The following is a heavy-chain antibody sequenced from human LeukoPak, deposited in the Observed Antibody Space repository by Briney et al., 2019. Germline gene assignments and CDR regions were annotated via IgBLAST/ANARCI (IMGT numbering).Heavy chain of an antibody. CDR2: ISSSSSDI. D-gene: IGHD3-10*01. J-gene: IGHJ6*02. Sequence: GGSLRLSCAASGFTFSTYSMNWVRQAPGKGLEWASSISSSSSDIYYADSMKGRFTISRDNAKSSLYLQMNSLRAEDTAVYYCARFGELFTDDFYYGMDVWGQGTTVTVSS. CDR1: GFTFSTYS. CDR3: ARFGELFTDDFYYGMDV. V-gene: IGHV3-21*01.